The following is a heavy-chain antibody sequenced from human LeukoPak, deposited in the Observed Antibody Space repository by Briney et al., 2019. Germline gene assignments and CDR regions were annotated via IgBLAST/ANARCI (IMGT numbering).Heavy chain of an antibody. CDR1: GGSISSGDYY. D-gene: IGHD6-6*01. CDR3: ARATSNSYNWFDP. CDR2: IYYSGST. Sequence: SQTLSLTCTVSGGSISSGDYYWSWIRQPPGKGLEWIGYIYYSGSTYYNPSLKSRVTISVDTSKNQFSLKLSSVTAADTAVYYCARATSNSYNWFDPWGQGTLVTVSP. V-gene: IGHV4-30-4*08. J-gene: IGHJ5*02.